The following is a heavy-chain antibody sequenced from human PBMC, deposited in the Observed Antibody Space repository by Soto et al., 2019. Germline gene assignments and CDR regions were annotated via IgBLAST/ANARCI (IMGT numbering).Heavy chain of an antibody. CDR2: IYHSGST. V-gene: IGHV4-30-2*01. D-gene: IGHD7-27*01. CDR3: ARVPGP. Sequence: SETLSLTCAVSGGSISSGGYSWSWIRQPPGKGLAWIVYIYHSGSTYYNPSLKSRVTISVDRSKNQFSLKLSSVTAADTAVYYCARVPGPWGQGTLVTVSS. J-gene: IGHJ5*02. CDR1: GGSISSGGYS.